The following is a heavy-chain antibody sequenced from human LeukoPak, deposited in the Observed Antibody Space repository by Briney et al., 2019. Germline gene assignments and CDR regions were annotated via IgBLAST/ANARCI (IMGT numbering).Heavy chain of an antibody. V-gene: IGHV3-9*01. CDR1: GFTFDDYA. D-gene: IGHD3-10*01. CDR2: ISWNSGSI. Sequence: SGESLRLSCAASGFTFDDYAMHWVRQAPGKGLEWVSGISWNSGSIGYADSVKGRFTISRDNAKNSLYLQMNSLRAEDTALYYCAKGSLGDGSIHPPYDYWGQGTLVTVSS. CDR3: AKGSLGDGSIHPPYDY. J-gene: IGHJ4*02.